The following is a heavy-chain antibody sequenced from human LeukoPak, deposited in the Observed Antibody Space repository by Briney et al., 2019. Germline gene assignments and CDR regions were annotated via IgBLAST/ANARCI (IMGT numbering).Heavy chain of an antibody. CDR3: ARMRRPYYYYGMDA. Sequence: GGSLRLSCAASGFTFSSYAMHWVRQAPGKGLEWVAVISYDGSNKYYADSVKGRFTISRDNSKNTLYLQMNSLRAEDTAVYYCARMRRPYYYYGMDAWGQGTTVTVSS. CDR2: ISYDGSNK. J-gene: IGHJ6*02. V-gene: IGHV3-30-3*01. CDR1: GFTFSSYA.